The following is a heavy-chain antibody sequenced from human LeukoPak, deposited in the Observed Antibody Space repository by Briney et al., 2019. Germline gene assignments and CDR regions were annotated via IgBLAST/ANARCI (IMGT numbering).Heavy chain of an antibody. CDR3: AREGYYGSGSQGNWFDP. D-gene: IGHD3-10*01. V-gene: IGHV1-2*02. J-gene: IGHJ5*02. CDR2: INSNSADT. Sequence: GASVKVSCKTSGYSFIDYYIHWVRQAPGQGLEWMGWINSNSADTNYAQNFQGRVTMTRDTSISTAYMELSRLRSDDTAVYYCAREGYYGSGSQGNWFDPWGQGTLVTVSS. CDR1: GYSFIDYY.